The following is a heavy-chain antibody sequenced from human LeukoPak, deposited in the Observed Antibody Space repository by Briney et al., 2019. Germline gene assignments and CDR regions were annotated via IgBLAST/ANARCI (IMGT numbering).Heavy chain of an antibody. Sequence: PSETLSLTRSVSGGSISSSSYYWGWIRQPPGKGLEWIGSIYYSGSTYYNPSLKSRVTISVDTSKNQFSLKLSSVTAADTAVYYCARQINKYYNTDYWGQGTLVTVSS. CDR3: ARQINKYYNTDY. D-gene: IGHD3-10*01. V-gene: IGHV4-39*01. J-gene: IGHJ4*02. CDR2: IYYSGST. CDR1: GGSISSSSYY.